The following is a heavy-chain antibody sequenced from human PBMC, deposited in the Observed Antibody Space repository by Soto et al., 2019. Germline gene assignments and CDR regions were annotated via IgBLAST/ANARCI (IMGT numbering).Heavy chain of an antibody. V-gene: IGHV4-4*02. J-gene: IGHJ3*02. D-gene: IGHD2-21*02. CDR3: GGDSPALPRHAFDI. CDR2: IYHSGST. CDR1: GGSISSSNW. Sequence: SETLSLTCAVSGGSISSSNWWSWVRQPPGKGLEWIGEIYHSGSTNYNPSLKSRVTISVDKSKNQFSLKLSSVTAADTAVYYCGGDSPALPRHAFDIWGQGTMVTVSS.